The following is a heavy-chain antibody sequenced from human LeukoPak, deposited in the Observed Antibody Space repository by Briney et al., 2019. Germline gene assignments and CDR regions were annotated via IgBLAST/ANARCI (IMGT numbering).Heavy chain of an antibody. J-gene: IGHJ6*03. V-gene: IGHV1-18*01. CDR3: ARSGAYGYYYYYYYMDV. D-gene: IGHD5-12*01. Sequence: ASVKVSCKASGYTFSSYGISWVRQAPGQGLEWMGWTSAYNGNTNYAQKVQGRVTMTTDTSTSTAYMEVKSLRSDDTAVYYCARSGAYGYYYYYYYMDVWGKGTTVTVSS. CDR2: TSAYNGNT. CDR1: GYTFSSYG.